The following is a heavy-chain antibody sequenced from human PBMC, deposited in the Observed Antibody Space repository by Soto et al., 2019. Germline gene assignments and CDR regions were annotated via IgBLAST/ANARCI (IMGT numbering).Heavy chain of an antibody. J-gene: IGHJ3*02. CDR1: GGSISSYY. V-gene: IGHV4-59*01. CDR3: ARDPNGWHDAFDI. D-gene: IGHD6-19*01. Sequence: NPSETLSLTCTVSGGSISSYYWSWIRQPPGKGLEWIGYIYYSGSTNYNPSLKSRVTISVDTSKNQFSLKLSSVTAADTAVYYCARDPNGWHDAFDIWGQGTMVTVSS. CDR2: IYYSGST.